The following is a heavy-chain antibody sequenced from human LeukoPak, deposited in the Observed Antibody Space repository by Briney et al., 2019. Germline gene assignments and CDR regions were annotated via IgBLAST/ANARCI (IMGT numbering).Heavy chain of an antibody. CDR2: IRYDGSSI. CDR1: GFIFSAYG. D-gene: IGHD3-16*02. CDR3: AKISSGIYDYVWGSYRNTENRVDY. Sequence: ECGVSLRLSCAASGFIFSAYGMYWVRQAPGKGLEWVAFIRYDGSSIYYADSVKGRFTISRDNSKNTLYLQMNSLRAEDTAVYHCAKISSGIYDYVWGSYRNTENRVDYWGQGTLVTVSS. J-gene: IGHJ4*02. V-gene: IGHV3-30*02.